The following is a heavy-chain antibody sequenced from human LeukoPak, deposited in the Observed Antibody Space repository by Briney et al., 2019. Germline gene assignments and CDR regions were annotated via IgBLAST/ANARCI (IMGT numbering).Heavy chain of an antibody. V-gene: IGHV4-59*08. CDR3: ARHHNGGTHYFDY. J-gene: IGHJ4*02. Sequence: SQTLSLTCTVSGGSVNGYYWSWVRRPPGQGLEWVAYIYYTGSSNSNPSLKSRVTISVDTSKNQFSLKLNSVAAADTAVYYCARHHNGGTHYFDYWGQGTLVTVSS. D-gene: IGHD4-23*01. CDR2: IYYTGSS. CDR1: GGSVNGYY.